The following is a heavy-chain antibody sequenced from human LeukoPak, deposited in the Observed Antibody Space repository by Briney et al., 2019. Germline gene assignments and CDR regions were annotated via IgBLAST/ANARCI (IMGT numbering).Heavy chain of an antibody. Sequence: GGSLRLSCAASGFTFSSYGMHWVRQARGKGLEWVAFIRYDGSNKYYADSVKGRFTISRGNSKNTLYLQMNSLRAEDTAVYYCAKDGEMYSSSWYVSNWFDPWGQGTLVTVSS. D-gene: IGHD6-13*01. CDR2: IRYDGSNK. CDR1: GFTFSSYG. CDR3: AKDGEMYSSSWYVSNWFDP. J-gene: IGHJ5*02. V-gene: IGHV3-30*02.